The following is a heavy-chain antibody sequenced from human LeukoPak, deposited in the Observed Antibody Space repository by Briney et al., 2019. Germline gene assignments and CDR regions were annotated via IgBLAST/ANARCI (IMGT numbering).Heavy chain of an antibody. J-gene: IGHJ3*02. V-gene: IGHV3-9*01. CDR1: GFTFDDYA. CDR2: ISWNRGSI. D-gene: IGHD3-16*01. Sequence: GGSLRLSCAASGFTFDDYARHWVRQAPGKGLEWVSGISWNRGSIDYADSVKGRFTISRDNATNSLYLQMNSLRAEDTALYYCAKDMGGSDAFDIWGQGTMVTAS. CDR3: AKDMGGSDAFDI.